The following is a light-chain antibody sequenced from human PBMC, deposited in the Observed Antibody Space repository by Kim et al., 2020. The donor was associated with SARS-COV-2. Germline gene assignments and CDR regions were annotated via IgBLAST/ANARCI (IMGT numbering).Light chain of an antibody. V-gene: IGKV3-11*01. Sequence: EIVLTQSPATLSLSPGERATLSCRANQSVSNNLAWYQQQLGQTPSLLIYDASKTATGIPARFSGSGSGTDLTLTISSLEPEDFAVYFCQQHSNWYPITFGHGTKVDIK. CDR1: QSVSNN. CDR3: QQHSNWYPIT. CDR2: DAS. J-gene: IGKJ3*01.